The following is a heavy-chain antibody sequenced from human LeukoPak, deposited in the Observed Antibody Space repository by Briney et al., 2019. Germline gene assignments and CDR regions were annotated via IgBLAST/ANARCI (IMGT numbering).Heavy chain of an antibody. V-gene: IGHV3-48*03. J-gene: IGHJ4*02. D-gene: IGHD4-17*01. Sequence: GGSLRLSCAASGFTFSSYEMNWVRQAPGKGLEWVSYMSSSGSTIYYADSVKGRFTISRDNAKNSLYLQMNSLRAEDTAVYYCARDPYYGDYVVWGQGTLVTVSS. CDR3: ARDPYYGDYVV. CDR1: GFTFSSYE. CDR2: MSSSGSTI.